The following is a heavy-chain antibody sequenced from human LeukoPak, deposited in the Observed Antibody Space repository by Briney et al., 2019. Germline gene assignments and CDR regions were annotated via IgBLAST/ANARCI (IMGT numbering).Heavy chain of an antibody. CDR1: GGSISSGDYY. J-gene: IGHJ4*02. V-gene: IGHV4-30-4*08. Sequence: PSQTLSLTCTVSGGSISSGDYYWSWIRQPPGKGLEWIGYIYYSGSTYYNPSLKSRVTISVDTSKNQFSLKLSSVTAADTAVYYCARVPVGLLWLGELSEVFYFDYWGQGTLVTVSS. D-gene: IGHD3-10*01. CDR3: ARVPVGLLWLGELSEVFYFDY. CDR2: IYYSGST.